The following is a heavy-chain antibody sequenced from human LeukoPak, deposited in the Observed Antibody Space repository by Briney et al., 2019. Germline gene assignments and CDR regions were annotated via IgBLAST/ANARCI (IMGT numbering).Heavy chain of an antibody. CDR1: GGTFSSYA. CDR3: ARDIAVAEGFDY. V-gene: IGHV1-69*05. Sequence: ASVKVSCKASGGTFSSYAISWVRQAPGQGLEWMGRIIPIFDTANYAQKFQGRVTITTDESTSTAYMELSSLRSEDTAVYYCARDIAVAEGFDYWGQGTLVTVSS. J-gene: IGHJ4*02. D-gene: IGHD6-19*01. CDR2: IIPIFDTA.